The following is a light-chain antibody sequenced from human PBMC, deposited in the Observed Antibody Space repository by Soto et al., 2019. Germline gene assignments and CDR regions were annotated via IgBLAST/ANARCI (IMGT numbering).Light chain of an antibody. Sequence: DIQMTQSPSSLSASVGDRVTITCRASQGISNYLAWYQQKPGKVPKLLIYAASTLQSGVPSRFSGSGSGTDFTLTISSLRPEDVATYFCHKYNSARWTCGQGTKVEVK. J-gene: IGKJ1*01. CDR1: QGISNY. V-gene: IGKV1-27*01. CDR3: HKYNSARWT. CDR2: AAS.